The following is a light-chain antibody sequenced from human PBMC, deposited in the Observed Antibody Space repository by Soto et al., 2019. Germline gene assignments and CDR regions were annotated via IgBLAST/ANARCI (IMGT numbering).Light chain of an antibody. CDR2: DAS. Sequence: DILLTQSPATLSLSPGERATLSCRASQSFSGYLAWYQQKPGQAPRLLIYDASKRATGIPARFSGRGSGTDFTLTISSLEPEDFAVYYCQQRSNWPPAITFGQGTRLEIK. V-gene: IGKV3-11*01. CDR3: QQRSNWPPAIT. CDR1: QSFSGY. J-gene: IGKJ5*01.